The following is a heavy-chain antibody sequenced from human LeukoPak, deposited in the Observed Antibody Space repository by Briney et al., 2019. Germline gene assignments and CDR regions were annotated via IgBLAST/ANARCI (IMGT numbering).Heavy chain of an antibody. CDR3: AKTYYYDSSGYLRRRNYWYFDL. CDR1: GFTFSSYA. D-gene: IGHD3-22*01. CDR2: ISGRGGST. Sequence: GGSLRLSCAASGFTFSSYAMSWVRQAPGEGLEWVSAISGRGGSTYYADSVKGRFTISRDNSKNTLYLQMNSLRAEDTAVYYCAKTYYYDSSGYLRRRNYWYFDLWGRGTLVTVAS. V-gene: IGHV3-23*01. J-gene: IGHJ2*01.